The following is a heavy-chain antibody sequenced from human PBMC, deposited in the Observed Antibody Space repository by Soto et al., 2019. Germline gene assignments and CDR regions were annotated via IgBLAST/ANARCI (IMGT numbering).Heavy chain of an antibody. V-gene: IGHV4-59*01. Sequence: PSETLSLTCTVSGGSISGYYWSWIRQPPGKGLEWIGNVYYSGGAKYNPSVKRRVSISVDTSKNQFSLNLSSVTAADTAVYYCTRDGDGRMTTNPYYYYGMDVWGPGITVTVS. CDR2: VYYSGGA. CDR3: TRDGDGRMTTNPYYYYGMDV. J-gene: IGHJ6*02. CDR1: GGSISGYY. D-gene: IGHD2-21*02.